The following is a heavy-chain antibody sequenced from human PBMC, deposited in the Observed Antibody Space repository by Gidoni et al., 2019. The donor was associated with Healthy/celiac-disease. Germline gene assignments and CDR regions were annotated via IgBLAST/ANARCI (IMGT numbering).Heavy chain of an antibody. CDR2: IYYSGST. D-gene: IGHD6-19*01. J-gene: IGHJ4*02. V-gene: IGHV4-39*01. CDR1: GGSIRSSRYY. CDR3: ARTVAGTDFDY. Sequence: QLQLQESGPGLVKPSETLSLTCTVAGGSIRSSRYYWGWIRQPPGKGLEWIGSIYYSGSTYYNPSLKGRVPISVDTSKNQFSLKLSSVTAADTAVYYCARTVAGTDFDYWGQGTLVTVSS.